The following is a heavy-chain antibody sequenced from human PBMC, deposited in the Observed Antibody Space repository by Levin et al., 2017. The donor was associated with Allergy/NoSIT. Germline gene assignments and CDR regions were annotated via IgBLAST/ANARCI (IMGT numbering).Heavy chain of an antibody. D-gene: IGHD6-19*01. Sequence: ASVKVSCKASGYIFSDYGISWVRQAPGQGPEWMGWISAYNGDTNYAQKFQGRVTMTTDTSTSTAYMEMRSLRSDDTAVYYCARDLGVAGIIFFDYWGQGTLVTVSS. V-gene: IGHV1-18*01. CDR1: GYIFSDYG. CDR2: ISAYNGDT. CDR3: ARDLGVAGIIFFDY. J-gene: IGHJ4*02.